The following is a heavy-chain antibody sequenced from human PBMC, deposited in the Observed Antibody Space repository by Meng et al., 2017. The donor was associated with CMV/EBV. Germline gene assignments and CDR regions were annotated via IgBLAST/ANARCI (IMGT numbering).Heavy chain of an antibody. V-gene: IGHV1-2*02. J-gene: IGHJ4*02. D-gene: IGHD1-1*01. CDR3: VRDHNWGPDY. Sequence: QVQRVQPGGEVKSPGASVKVSWQTSGYRFSDHYMHWVRQAPGQGLEWMGWIYPNSGGTHYAQKFQDRVTMTRDTSISTVYMELSRLTSDDTAVYYCVRDHNWGPDYWGQGTLVTVSS. CDR1: GYRFSDHY. CDR2: IYPNSGGT.